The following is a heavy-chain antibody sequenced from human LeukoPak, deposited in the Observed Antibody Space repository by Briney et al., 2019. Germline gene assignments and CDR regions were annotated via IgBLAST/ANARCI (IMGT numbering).Heavy chain of an antibody. Sequence: GASVKVSCKASGYTFTSYAMHWVRQAPGQRLEWMGWINAGNGNTKYSQEVQGRVTITRDTSASTAYMALSSLRSEDMAVYYCARGTGMITFGGVILGDAFDIWGQGTMVTVSS. D-gene: IGHD3-16*02. CDR2: INAGNGNT. J-gene: IGHJ3*02. CDR1: GYTFTSYA. CDR3: ARGTGMITFGGVILGDAFDI. V-gene: IGHV1-3*03.